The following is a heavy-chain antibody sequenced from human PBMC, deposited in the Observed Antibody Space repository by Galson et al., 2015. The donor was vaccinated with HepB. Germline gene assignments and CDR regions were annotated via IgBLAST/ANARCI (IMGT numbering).Heavy chain of an antibody. CDR2: IRQDGSDK. Sequence: PLRLSCAASGFTFSSYWMTWARQAPGKGLEWVANIRQDGSDKYYVDSVKGRFTMSRDTAEKSLYLQMNSLRAEDTALYYCARGSYCTGSNCYTQPWAFDIWGQGTMLTVSS. J-gene: IGHJ3*02. CDR1: GFTFSSYW. V-gene: IGHV3-7*01. D-gene: IGHD2-8*02. CDR3: ARGSYCTGSNCYTQPWAFDI.